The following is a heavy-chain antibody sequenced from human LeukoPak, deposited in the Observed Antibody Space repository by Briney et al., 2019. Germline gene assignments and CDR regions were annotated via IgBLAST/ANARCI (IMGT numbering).Heavy chain of an antibody. J-gene: IGHJ4*02. D-gene: IGHD1-26*01. CDR2: IKQDASEK. Sequence: GGSLRLPCAASGFTFSNYWMTWVRQAPGKGLEWVANIKQDASEKYYVDSVKGRFTISRDNAKNSLYLQVNSLRVEDTAVYYCVRDTGGSGSYPDYWGQGTLVTVSS. V-gene: IGHV3-7*01. CDR1: GFTFSNYW. CDR3: VRDTGGSGSYPDY.